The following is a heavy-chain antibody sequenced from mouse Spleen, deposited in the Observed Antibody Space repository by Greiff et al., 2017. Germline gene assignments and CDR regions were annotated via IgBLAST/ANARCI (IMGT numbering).Heavy chain of an antibody. D-gene: IGHD2-1*01. CDR2: IYPGDGDT. Sequence: QVQLKESGAELMKPGASVKISCKASGYAFSSSWMNWVKQRPGKGLEWIGRIYPGDGDTNYNGKFKGKATLTADKSSSTAYMQLSSLTSEDSAVYFCALYYGNYVFDYYAMDYWGQGTSVTVSS. CDR3: ALYYGNYVFDYYAMDY. J-gene: IGHJ4*01. CDR1: GYAFSSSW. V-gene: IGHV1-82*01.